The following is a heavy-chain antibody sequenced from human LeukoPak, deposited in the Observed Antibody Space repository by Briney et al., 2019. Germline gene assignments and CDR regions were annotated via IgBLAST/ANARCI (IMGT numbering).Heavy chain of an antibody. V-gene: IGHV3-66*01. CDR1: GFTVSSNY. J-gene: IGHJ4*02. Sequence: GGSLRLSCAASGFTVSSNYMSCVRHAPGKGLECVSVIYSGGSTYYADSVKGRFTISRDNSKNKLYLQMNSLRAEDTAVYYCARVLGGYDILTGYWTEFDYWGQGTLVTVSS. D-gene: IGHD3-9*01. CDR3: ARVLGGYDILTGYWTEFDY. CDR2: IYSGGST.